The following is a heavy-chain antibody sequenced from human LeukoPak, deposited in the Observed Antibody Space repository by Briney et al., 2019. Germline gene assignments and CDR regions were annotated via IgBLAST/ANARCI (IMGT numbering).Heavy chain of an antibody. CDR1: GGSISSYY. CDR2: IYTSGST. V-gene: IGHV4-4*07. Sequence: PSETLSLTCTVSGGSISSYYWRWIRQPAGKGLEWIGRIYTSGSTNYNPSLKSRVTMSVDTSKNQFSLKLSSVTAADTAAYYCARGERRGYGPSYYYYYMDVWGKGTTVTVSS. D-gene: IGHD5-12*01. CDR3: ARGERRGYGPSYYYYYMDV. J-gene: IGHJ6*03.